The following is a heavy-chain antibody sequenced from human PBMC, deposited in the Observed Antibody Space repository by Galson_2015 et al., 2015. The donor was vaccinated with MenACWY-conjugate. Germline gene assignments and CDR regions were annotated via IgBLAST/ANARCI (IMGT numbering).Heavy chain of an antibody. Sequence: SLRLSCAGSGFTFSNYGMLWVRQAPGKGLEWVALISRNGKDEFYVDSVKGHFTLSRDNSKNTVYLHMNSLRAEDTALYYCAREDDDWADGGTCYFYDYWGQGILVTVSA. CDR3: AREDDDWADGGTCYFYDY. CDR1: GFTFSNYG. J-gene: IGHJ4*02. V-gene: IGHV3-30*03. D-gene: IGHD3-9*01. CDR2: ISRNGKDE.